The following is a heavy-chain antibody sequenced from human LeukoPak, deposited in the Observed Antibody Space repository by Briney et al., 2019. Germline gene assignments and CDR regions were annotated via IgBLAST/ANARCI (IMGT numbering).Heavy chain of an antibody. D-gene: IGHD3-3*01. CDR2: IYHSGSS. Sequence: SETLSLTCAVSGYSISSGYYWGWIRQPPGKGLEWIGSIYHSGSSYYNPSLKSRVTISVDTSKNQFSLKLSSVTAADTAVYYCARPYYDFWSGFDAFDIWGQGTMVTVSS. CDR1: GYSISSGYY. J-gene: IGHJ3*02. V-gene: IGHV4-38-2*01. CDR3: ARPYYDFWSGFDAFDI.